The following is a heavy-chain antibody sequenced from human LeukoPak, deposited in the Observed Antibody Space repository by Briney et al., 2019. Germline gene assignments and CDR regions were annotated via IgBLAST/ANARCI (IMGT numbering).Heavy chain of an antibody. CDR2: INPNSGGT. V-gene: IGHV1-2*02. CDR3: ARDRITIFGVVNIPFDY. CDR1: GYTFTGYY. J-gene: IGHJ4*02. D-gene: IGHD3-3*01. Sequence: ASVKVSCKASGYTFTGYYMHWVRQAPGQGLEWMGWINPNSGGTNYAQKFQGRVTMTRDTSISTAYMELSRLRSDDTAVYYCARDRITIFGVVNIPFDYWGQGTLVTVPS.